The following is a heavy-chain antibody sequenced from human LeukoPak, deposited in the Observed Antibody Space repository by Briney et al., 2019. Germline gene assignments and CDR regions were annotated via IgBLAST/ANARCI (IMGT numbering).Heavy chain of an antibody. Sequence: GSLRLSCAASGFTFSSYAMHWVRQAPGKGLEWVAVISYDGSNKYYADSVKGRFTISRDNSKNTLYLQMNSLRAEDTAVYHCARGSYYFDYWGQGTLVTVSS. CDR3: ARGSYYFDY. J-gene: IGHJ4*02. CDR2: ISYDGSNK. CDR1: GFTFSSYA. D-gene: IGHD3-16*02. V-gene: IGHV3-30*04.